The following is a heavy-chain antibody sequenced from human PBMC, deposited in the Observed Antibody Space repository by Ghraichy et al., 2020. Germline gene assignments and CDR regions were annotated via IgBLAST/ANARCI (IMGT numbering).Heavy chain of an antibody. J-gene: IGHJ5*02. CDR3: ARVMIADDWFDP. V-gene: IGHV3-53*01. D-gene: IGHD3-22*01. CDR1: GFTVSSNY. CDR2: IYSGGST. Sequence: GGSLRLSCAASGFTVSSNYMSWVRQAPGKGLEWVSVIYSGGSTYYADSVKGRFTISRDNSKNTLYLQMNSLRAEDTAVYYCARVMIADDWFDPWGQGTLVTVSS.